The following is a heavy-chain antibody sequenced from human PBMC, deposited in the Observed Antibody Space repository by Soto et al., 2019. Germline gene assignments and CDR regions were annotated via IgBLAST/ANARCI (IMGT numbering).Heavy chain of an antibody. D-gene: IGHD6-6*01. Sequence: XETLSLSCTVSGGSISSYYWSWIRQPPGKGLEWIGYIYYSGSTNYNPSLKSRVTISVDTSKNQFSLKLSSVTAADTAVYYCAVIAARPGAAFDIWGQGTMVTVSS. CDR1: GGSISSYY. CDR2: IYYSGST. V-gene: IGHV4-59*01. J-gene: IGHJ3*02. CDR3: AVIAARPGAAFDI.